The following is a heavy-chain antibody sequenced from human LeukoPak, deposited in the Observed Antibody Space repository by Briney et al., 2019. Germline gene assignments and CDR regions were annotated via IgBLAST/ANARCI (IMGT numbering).Heavy chain of an antibody. CDR2: ISYDGSNK. CDR1: GFTFSSYA. V-gene: IGHV3-30-3*02. J-gene: IGHJ3*02. CDR3: AKSLTILTGYTPDAFDI. D-gene: IGHD3-9*01. Sequence: TGGSLRLSCAASGFTFSSYAMHWVRQAPGKGLEWVAVISYDGSNKYYADSVKGRFTISRDNSKNTLYLQMNSLRAEDTAVYYCAKSLTILTGYTPDAFDIWGQGTMVTVSS.